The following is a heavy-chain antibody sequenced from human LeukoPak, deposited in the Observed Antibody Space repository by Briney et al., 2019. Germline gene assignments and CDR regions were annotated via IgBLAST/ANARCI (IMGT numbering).Heavy chain of an antibody. D-gene: IGHD2-15*01. CDR1: GFTFSSYE. V-gene: IGHV3-48*03. CDR2: ISSGGGTV. J-gene: IGHJ3*02. CDR3: VRGGGSCCPFNAFDI. Sequence: GGSLRLSCAASGFTFSSYEMNWVRQAPGKGLEWVSYISSGGGTVYHADSVKGRFTISRDNAKNSLYLQMNSLRAEDTAVYYCVRGGGSCCPFNAFDIWGQGTMVTVSS.